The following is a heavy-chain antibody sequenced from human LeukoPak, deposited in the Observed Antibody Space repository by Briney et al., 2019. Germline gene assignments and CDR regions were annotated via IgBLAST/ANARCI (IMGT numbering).Heavy chain of an antibody. D-gene: IGHD3-22*01. CDR2: MDGDGSST. CDR3: AKDLALSYYYDSSGPHR. CDR1: GFTFSSYW. V-gene: IGHV3-74*01. J-gene: IGHJ4*02. Sequence: GGSLRLSCAASGFTFSSYWMHWVRQAPGKGLVWVSRMDGDGSSTNYADSVKGRFTISRDNAKNTLYLQMNSLRAEDTAVYYCAKDLALSYYYDSSGPHRWGQGTLVTVSS.